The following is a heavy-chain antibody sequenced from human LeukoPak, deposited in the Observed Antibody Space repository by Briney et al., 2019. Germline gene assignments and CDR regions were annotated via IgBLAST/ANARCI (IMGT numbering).Heavy chain of an antibody. J-gene: IGHJ4*02. CDR3: ARERGEYYYDSSGYTFDY. D-gene: IGHD3-22*01. CDR1: GGTFSSYA. CDR2: IIPILGIA. Sequence: ASVKVSCKASGGTFSSYATSWVRQAPGQGLEWMGRIIPILGIANYAQKFQGRVTITADKSTSTAYMELSSLRSEDTAVYYCARERGEYYYDSSGYTFDYWGQGTLVTVSS. V-gene: IGHV1-69*04.